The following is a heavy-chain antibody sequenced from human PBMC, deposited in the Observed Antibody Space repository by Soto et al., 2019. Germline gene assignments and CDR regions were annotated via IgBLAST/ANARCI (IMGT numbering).Heavy chain of an antibody. CDR1: GGSISSYY. Sequence: KSSETLSLTCTVSGGSISSYYWSWIRQSPGKGLEWIGYIYYSGNTNYNPSLKSRVTISVDTSKNQFPLKLSSVTAADTAVYYCAGNYNWNYFGYWGQGTLVTVSS. CDR3: AGNYNWNYFGY. CDR2: IYYSGNT. J-gene: IGHJ4*02. V-gene: IGHV4-59*08. D-gene: IGHD1-20*01.